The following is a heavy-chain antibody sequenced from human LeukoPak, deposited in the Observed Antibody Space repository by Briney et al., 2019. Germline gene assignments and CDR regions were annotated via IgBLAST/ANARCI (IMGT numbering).Heavy chain of an antibody. CDR1: GFTVSSNY. J-gene: IGHJ4*02. CDR2: IHSGGTT. CDR3: AKDFVRYNIQFDY. V-gene: IGHV3-53*01. D-gene: IGHD1-1*01. Sequence: GGSLRLSCAASGFTVSSNYMSWVRQAPGKGLEWVSIIHSGGTTNYVDSVKGRFTISRDNSRNTLYLQMNSLRAEDTALYYCAKDFVRYNIQFDYWGQGALVTVSS.